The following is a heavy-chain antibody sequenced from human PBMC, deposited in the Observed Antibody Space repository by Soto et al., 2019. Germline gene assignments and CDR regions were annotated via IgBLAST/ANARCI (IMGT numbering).Heavy chain of an antibody. CDR2: IIPILGIA. D-gene: IGHD1-26*01. J-gene: IGHJ6*03. V-gene: IGHV1-69*02. CDR3: ARGRSPYYYYYYMDV. Sequence: SVKVSCKASGVTFSSYTISWVRQAPGQGLEWMGRIIPILGIANYAQKFQGRVTNTEDKSTSTAYMELSSLRSEDTAVYYCARGRSPYYYYYYMDVWGKGTTVTVSS. CDR1: GVTFSSYT.